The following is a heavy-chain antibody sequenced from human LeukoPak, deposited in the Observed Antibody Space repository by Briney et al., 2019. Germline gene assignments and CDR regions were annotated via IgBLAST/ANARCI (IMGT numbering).Heavy chain of an antibody. CDR3: AKAQDYGGRGGFDY. Sequence: GGSLRLSCAASGFTFSSYAMSWVRQAPGKGLEWVSAISGSGGSTYYADSVKGRFTISRDNSKNTLYLQMNSLRGEDTAVYYCAKAQDYGGRGGFDYWGQGTLVTVSS. CDR2: ISGSGGST. CDR1: GFTFSSYA. D-gene: IGHD4-23*01. J-gene: IGHJ4*02. V-gene: IGHV3-23*01.